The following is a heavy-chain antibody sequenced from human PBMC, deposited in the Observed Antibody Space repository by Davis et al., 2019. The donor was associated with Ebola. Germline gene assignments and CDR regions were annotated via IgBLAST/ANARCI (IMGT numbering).Heavy chain of an antibody. V-gene: IGHV3-30-3*01. CDR2: ISQDGGSS. J-gene: IGHJ4*02. CDR3: ARDISGSYTFDD. D-gene: IGHD1-26*01. Sequence: GESLKISCAASGFTFSQYAIHWVRQSPRKGLEWVAQISQDGGSSSFADSVRGRFTFSRDNSKNTLFLQMNSLRPDDTAVYSCARDISGSYTFDDWGQGTLVTVSS. CDR1: GFTFSQYA.